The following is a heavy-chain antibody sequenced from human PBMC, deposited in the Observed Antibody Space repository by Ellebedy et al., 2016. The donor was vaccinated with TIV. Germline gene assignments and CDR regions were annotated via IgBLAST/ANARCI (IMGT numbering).Heavy chain of an antibody. V-gene: IGHV3-23*01. CDR2: ISASGGST. D-gene: IGHD5-12*01. CDR1: GFTFSSYA. CDR3: ASLGFIVASMNGLEY. J-gene: IGHJ4*02. Sequence: GGSLRLSCAASGFTFSSYAMSWVRQAPGKGLEWISLISASGGSTNYADSVKGRFTISRDNSKNTLYLQMHSLRAEDTAVYYCASLGFIVASMNGLEYWGQGTLVTVSS.